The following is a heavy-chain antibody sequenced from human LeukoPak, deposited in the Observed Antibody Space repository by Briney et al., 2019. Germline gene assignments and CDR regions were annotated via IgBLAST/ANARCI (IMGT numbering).Heavy chain of an antibody. CDR3: ARCTTGKTFGSLREIKKSREIDY. V-gene: IGHV3-21*01. CDR1: GFTFSSYG. D-gene: IGHD1-1*01. Sequence: GGSLRLSCAASGFTFSSYGMYWVRQAPGKGLEGVSSISSSSSYIYYADSVRGRFTISRDNAKNSLFLQMNSLRGEDTAVYYCARCTTGKTFGSLREIKKSREIDYWGQGTLVTVSS. CDR2: ISSSSSYI. J-gene: IGHJ4*02.